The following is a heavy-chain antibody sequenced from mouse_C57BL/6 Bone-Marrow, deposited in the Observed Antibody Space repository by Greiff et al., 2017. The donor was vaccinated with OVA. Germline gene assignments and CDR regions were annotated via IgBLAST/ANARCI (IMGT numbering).Heavy chain of an antibody. D-gene: IGHD4-1*01. Sequence: EVQLQQSGAELVRPGASVKLSCTASGFNITDDYMHWVKQRPEQGLEWIGWIDPENGDTEYASKVQGKATITADTSSNTAYLQLSSLTAEDTAVYYCTSNWAYWGQGTTLTVSS. CDR3: TSNWAY. CDR1: GFNITDDY. J-gene: IGHJ2*01. CDR2: IDPENGDT. V-gene: IGHV14-4*01.